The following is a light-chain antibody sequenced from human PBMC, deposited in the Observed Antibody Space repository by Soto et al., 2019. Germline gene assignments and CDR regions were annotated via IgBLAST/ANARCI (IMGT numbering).Light chain of an antibody. CDR1: QSISNY. CDR3: QQSYSTPIT. V-gene: IGKV1-39*01. CDR2: AAS. J-gene: IGKJ5*01. Sequence: DIQMNQSPSSLSASVGARAPITGRASQSISNYLNWYQQKPGKAPKVLIYAASNLQSGVPSRFSGSGSGTDFTLTISSLQPEEFATYYCQQSYSTPITFGHGTRLEIK.